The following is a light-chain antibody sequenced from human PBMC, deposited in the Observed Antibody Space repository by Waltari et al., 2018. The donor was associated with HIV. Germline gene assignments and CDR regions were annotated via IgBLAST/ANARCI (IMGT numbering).Light chain of an antibody. Sequence: QSVLTQPPSASGTPGQRVTLSCSGSSSNIGTTTVSWYQQVPGTAPKLLIYNNNHRPSGVPDRFSGSKSGTSASLAISGLQSEDEADYYCAACDDSLNGYVFGTGTKVTVL. CDR2: NNN. CDR3: AACDDSLNGYV. CDR1: SSNIGTTT. J-gene: IGLJ1*01. V-gene: IGLV1-44*01.